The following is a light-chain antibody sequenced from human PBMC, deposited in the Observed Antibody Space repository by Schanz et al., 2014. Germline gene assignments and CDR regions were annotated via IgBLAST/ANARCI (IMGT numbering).Light chain of an antibody. V-gene: IGKV1-5*03. CDR1: QSISEW. CDR3: QQRSNWPPGIT. CDR2: RAS. J-gene: IGKJ3*01. Sequence: IQMTQSPSTLSASVGDSVTMTCRASQSISEWVAWYQQKPGKAPKLLIYRASILESGVPSRFSGSGSGTEFSLTISSLEPEDFAVYYCQQRSNWPPGITFGPGTKVDIK.